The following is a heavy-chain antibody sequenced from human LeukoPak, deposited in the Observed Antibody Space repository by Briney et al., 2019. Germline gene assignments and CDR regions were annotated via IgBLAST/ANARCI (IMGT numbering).Heavy chain of an antibody. V-gene: IGHV4-34*01. CDR1: GGSFSGYY. Sequence: KPSETLSLTCAVYGGSFSGYYWSRIRQPPGKGLEWIGEINHSGSTNYNPSLKSRVTISVDTSKNQFSLKLSSVTAADTAVYYCARGLNDILTGYLHAFDIWGQGTMVTVSS. CDR3: ARGLNDILTGYLHAFDI. J-gene: IGHJ3*02. CDR2: INHSGST. D-gene: IGHD3-9*01.